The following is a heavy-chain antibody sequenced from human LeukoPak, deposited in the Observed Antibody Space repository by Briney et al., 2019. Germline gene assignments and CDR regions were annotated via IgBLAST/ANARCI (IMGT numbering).Heavy chain of an antibody. CDR3: AREVEGGSGVYYFDY. CDR1: GGTFSSYA. V-gene: IGHV1-69*10. J-gene: IGHJ4*02. D-gene: IGHD2-15*01. CDR2: IIPIFGIA. Sequence: SVKVSCKASGGTFSSYAISWVRQAPGQGLEWMGGIIPIFGIANYAQKFQGRVTITADKSTSTAYMELSSLRSEDTAVYYCAREVEGGSGVYYFDYWGQGTLVTVSS.